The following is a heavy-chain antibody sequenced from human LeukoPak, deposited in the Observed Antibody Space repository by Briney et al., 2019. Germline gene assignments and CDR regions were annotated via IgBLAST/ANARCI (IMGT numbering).Heavy chain of an antibody. CDR1: GGSISSGDYY. CDR2: IYYSGST. D-gene: IGHD4-17*01. CDR3: GTRGKHYDYGDYVFDY. J-gene: IGHJ4*02. V-gene: IGHV4-30-4*01. Sequence: SQTLSLTCTVSGGSISSGDYYWSWIRQPPGKGLEWIGYIYYSGSTNYNPSLKSRVTISVDTSKNQFSLKLSSVTAADTAVYYCGTRGKHYDYGDYVFDYWGQGTLVTVSS.